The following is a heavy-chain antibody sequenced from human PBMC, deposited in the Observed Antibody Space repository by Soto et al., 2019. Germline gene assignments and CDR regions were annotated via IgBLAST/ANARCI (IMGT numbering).Heavy chain of an antibody. Sequence: EVQLLESGGGLVQPGGSLRLSCAASGFTFISYAMNWVRQAPGKGLQWVSAISGGGGATFYADSVRGRFTISRDNSRNTVTLQMNGLGADDTAVYYCARKVPGATTRPDYWYFDLWGRGTLVTVSS. D-gene: IGHD1-26*01. V-gene: IGHV3-23*01. CDR3: ARKVPGATTRPDYWYFDL. CDR2: ISGGGGAT. J-gene: IGHJ2*01. CDR1: GFTFISYA.